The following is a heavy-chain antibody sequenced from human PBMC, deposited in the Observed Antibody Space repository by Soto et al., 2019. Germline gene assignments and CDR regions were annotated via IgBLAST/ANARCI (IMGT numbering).Heavy chain of an antibody. V-gene: IGHV3-53*01. CDR3: ARGGDPKYCGGDCYLDY. CDR1: GFTVSSNY. Sequence: EVQLVESGGGLIQPGGSLRLSCAASGFTVSSNYMSWVRQAPGKGLEWVSVIYSGGSTYYADSVKGRFTISRDNSKNTLYVQMNSLRAEDTAVYYCARGGDPKYCGGDCYLDYWGQGTLVTVSS. D-gene: IGHD2-21*02. J-gene: IGHJ4*02. CDR2: IYSGGST.